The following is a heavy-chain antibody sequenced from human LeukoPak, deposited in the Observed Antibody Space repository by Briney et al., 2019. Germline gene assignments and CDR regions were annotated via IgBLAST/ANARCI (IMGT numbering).Heavy chain of an antibody. D-gene: IGHD3-10*01. CDR2: GRYDGSNK. J-gene: IGHJ4*02. CDR3: AKRPPGSGLDY. CDR1: GFTFSSYD. Sequence: SGGSPRLTCATSGFTFSSYDMHWVRQAPGKGLEWVAFGRYDGSNKNYADSVQGRFTISRDNSKSTLYLHMTSLRTEDTAVYYCAKRPPGSGLDYWGQGTLVTVSS. V-gene: IGHV3-30*02.